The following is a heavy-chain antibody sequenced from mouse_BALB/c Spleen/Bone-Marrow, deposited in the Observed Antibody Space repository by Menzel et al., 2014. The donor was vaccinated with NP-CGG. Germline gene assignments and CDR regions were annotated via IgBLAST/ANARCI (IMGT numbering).Heavy chain of an antibody. CDR3: ARLYYYGNFDY. V-gene: IGHV4-1*02. CDR1: GFDFSRYW. CDR2: INPDSSTI. D-gene: IGHD1-1*01. Sequence: EVKVVESGGGLVQPGGPLKLSCAASGFDFSRYWMSWVRRAPGKGLEWIGEINPDSSTINYTPSLKDKFIISRDNAKNTLYLQMSKVRSEDTALYYCARLYYYGNFDYWGQGTTLTVSS. J-gene: IGHJ2*01.